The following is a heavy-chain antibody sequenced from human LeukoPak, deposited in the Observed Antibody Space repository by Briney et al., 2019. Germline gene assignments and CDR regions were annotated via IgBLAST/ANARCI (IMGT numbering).Heavy chain of an antibody. CDR3: VRDGGVSGYDLLDY. V-gene: IGHV3-7*01. Sequence: GGSLRLSCAASGFTFSSYWMHWVRQAPGKGLEWVAHINQDGSKEYYMDSVKARFTISRDNAKNSLSLQMNSLRAEDTAVYYCVRDGGVSGYDLLDYWGQGTLVTVSS. D-gene: IGHD5-12*01. CDR2: INQDGSKE. J-gene: IGHJ4*02. CDR1: GFTFSSYW.